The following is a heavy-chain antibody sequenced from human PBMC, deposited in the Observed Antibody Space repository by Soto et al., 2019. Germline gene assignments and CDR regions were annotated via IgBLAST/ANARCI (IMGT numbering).Heavy chain of an antibody. CDR2: ISSGSGSI. D-gene: IGHD4-17*01. CDR3: AREGLRSYYYGMDV. J-gene: IGHJ6*02. Sequence: GGSLRLSCAASEFTFSSYSMNWVRQAPGKGLEWVSYISSGSGSIYYADSVKGRFTISRDNAKNLLYLQMNSLRDEDTAVYYCAREGLRSYYYGMDVWGQGTTVTVS. CDR1: EFTFSSYS. V-gene: IGHV3-48*02.